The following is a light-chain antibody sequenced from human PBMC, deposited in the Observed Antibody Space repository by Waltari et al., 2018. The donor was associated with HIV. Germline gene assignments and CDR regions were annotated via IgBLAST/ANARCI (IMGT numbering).Light chain of an antibody. V-gene: IGLV1-47*01. CDR2: RNS. CDR3: AAWDDSLSGHVV. J-gene: IGLJ2*01. CDR1: SSNIGDHY. Sequence: QSALTQPPSTSGTPGQTVTIPCSGSSSNIGDHYVSWYQQLPGTAPKLLIYRNSQRPSGVRDRFSGSKSGTSASLAINDLRSEDEAEYHCAAWDDSLSGHVVFGGGTKLTVL.